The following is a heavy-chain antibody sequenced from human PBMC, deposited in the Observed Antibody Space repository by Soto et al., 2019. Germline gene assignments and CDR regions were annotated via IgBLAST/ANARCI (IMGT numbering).Heavy chain of an antibody. V-gene: IGHV1-2*04. Sequence: ASVKVSCKASGYTFTGYYMHWVRQAPGQGLEWMGWINPNSGGTNYAQKFQGWVTMTRDTSISTAYMELSRLRSDDTAVYYCARVVEAAVPLQYYYYYMDVWGKGTTVTVSS. CDR1: GYTFTGYY. CDR3: ARVVEAAVPLQYYYYYMDV. CDR2: INPNSGGT. D-gene: IGHD6-13*01. J-gene: IGHJ6*03.